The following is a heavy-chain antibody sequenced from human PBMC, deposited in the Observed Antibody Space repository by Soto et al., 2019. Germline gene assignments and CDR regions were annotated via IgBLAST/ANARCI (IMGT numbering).Heavy chain of an antibody. Sequence: QVQLVQSGGDVKTHGDSVKVSCTSSRYTFTSHGIAWVRQAPGQGLEWMGWISTFNGKTDYAQKFQGRVTMTADTLSSTVHMELRSLRSDDTAVYYCARLLTEGATFREDAFDLWGQGTKVIVS. CDR1: RYTFTSHG. D-gene: IGHD1-26*01. V-gene: IGHV1-18*01. CDR3: ARLLTEGATFREDAFDL. J-gene: IGHJ3*01. CDR2: ISTFNGKT.